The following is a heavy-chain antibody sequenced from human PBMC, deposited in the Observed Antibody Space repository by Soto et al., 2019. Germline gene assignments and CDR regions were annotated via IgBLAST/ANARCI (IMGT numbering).Heavy chain of an antibody. Sequence: LRLSCAASGFTFSSFPMHWVRQAPGKGLEWVALISSDGSNKYYADAVKGRFTISRDNSKNTLYLQMNSLRAEDTAVFYCARWNVQHDSYGYFWGQGTQVTVSS. D-gene: IGHD5-18*01. CDR1: GFTFSSFP. J-gene: IGHJ4*02. V-gene: IGHV3-30-3*01. CDR3: ARWNVQHDSYGYF. CDR2: ISSDGSNK.